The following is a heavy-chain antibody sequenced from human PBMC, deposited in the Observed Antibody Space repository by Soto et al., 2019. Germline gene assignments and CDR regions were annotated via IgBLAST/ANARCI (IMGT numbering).Heavy chain of an antibody. CDR1: GGSISSSPYY. CDR3: ARDQSQYYDFQADYYYYAMDV. Sequence: QLQLQESGPGLVKPSETLSLTCTVSGGSISSSPYYWGWIRQPPGKGLEWIGTVYYSGGTYYNPSLKSRVTISVDTSKNQFSLKLSSVTAADTAVYYCARDQSQYYDFQADYYYYAMDVWGQGTTVTVSS. V-gene: IGHV4-39*01. CDR2: VYYSGGT. D-gene: IGHD3-3*01. J-gene: IGHJ6*02.